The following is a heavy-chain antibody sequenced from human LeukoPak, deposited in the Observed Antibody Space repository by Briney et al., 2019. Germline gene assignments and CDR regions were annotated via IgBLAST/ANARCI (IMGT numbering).Heavy chain of an antibody. J-gene: IGHJ4*02. V-gene: IGHV3-21*01. CDR1: GFTFSSYS. CDR2: ISSSSSYI. D-gene: IGHD6-19*01. CDR3: ARDPKRQWPDPPYFDY. Sequence: GGSLRLSCAASGFTFSSYSMNWVRQAPGKGLEWVSSISSSSSYIYYADSVKGRFTISRDNAKNSLYLQMNSLRAEDTAVYYCARDPKRQWPDPPYFDYWGQGTLVTVSS.